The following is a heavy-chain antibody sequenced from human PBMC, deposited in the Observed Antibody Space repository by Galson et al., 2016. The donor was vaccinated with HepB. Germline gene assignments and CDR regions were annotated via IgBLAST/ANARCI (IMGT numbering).Heavy chain of an antibody. Sequence: SVKVSCKASGGTFSSYGISWVRQAPGQGLEWMGGIIPIFGTANYAQKFQGRLTITADDSARTAYMELSSLRSEDTAVYYCATLDRSDPYYYGMDVWGQGTTVTVSS. J-gene: IGHJ6*02. V-gene: IGHV1-69*13. CDR1: GGTFSSYG. CDR3: ATLDRSDPYYYGMDV. D-gene: IGHD1-1*01. CDR2: IIPIFGTA.